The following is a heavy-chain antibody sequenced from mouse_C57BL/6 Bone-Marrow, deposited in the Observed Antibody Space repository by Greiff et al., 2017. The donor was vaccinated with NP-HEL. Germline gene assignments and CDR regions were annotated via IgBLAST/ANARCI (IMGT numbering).Heavy chain of an antibody. CDR1: GYTFTSYW. Sequence: QVQLQQPGAELVKPGASVKLSCKASGYTFTSYWMQWVKQRPGQGLEWIGEIDPSDSYTNYNQKFKGKATLTVDTSSSTAYMQLSSLTSEDSAVYYCARWFYYCNYDWYFDVWGTGTTVTVSS. D-gene: IGHD2-1*01. CDR2: IDPSDSYT. CDR3: ARWFYYCNYDWYFDV. J-gene: IGHJ1*03. V-gene: IGHV1-50*01.